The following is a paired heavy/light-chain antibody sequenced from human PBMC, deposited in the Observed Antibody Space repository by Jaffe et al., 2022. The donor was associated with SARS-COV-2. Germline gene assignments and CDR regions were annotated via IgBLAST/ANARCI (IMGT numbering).Light chain of an antibody. J-gene: IGLJ2*01. CDR3: QVWDAGVV. CDR2: RDS. Sequence: SYELTQPLSVSVALGQTARITCGGNNIGSKNVHWYQQKPGQAPVLVIYRDSNRPSGIPERFSGSNSGNTATLTISRAQAGDEADYYCQVWDAGVVFGGGTKLTVL. V-gene: IGLV3-9*01. CDR1: NIGSKN.
Heavy chain of an antibody. D-gene: IGHD6-13*01. V-gene: IGHV3-53*01. CDR3: ANSRIAAAGTHRDSYYYYGMDV. J-gene: IGHJ6*02. CDR1: GFTVSSNY. CDR2: IYSGGST. Sequence: EVQLVESGGGLIQPGGSLRLSCAASGFTVSSNYMSWVRQAPGKGLEWVSVIYSGGSTYYADSVKGRFTISRDNSKNTLYLQMNSLRAEDTAVYYCANSRIAAAGTHRDSYYYYGMDVWGQGTTVTVSS.